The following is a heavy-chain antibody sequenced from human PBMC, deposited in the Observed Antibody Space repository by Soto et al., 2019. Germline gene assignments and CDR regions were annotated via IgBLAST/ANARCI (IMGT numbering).Heavy chain of an antibody. D-gene: IGHD4-4*01. CDR3: AIYNNYHFRYYGMDG. V-gene: IGHV1-24*01. CDR2: FDPEDGET. CDR1: GYTLTELS. J-gene: IGHJ6*02. Sequence: GASVKVSCKVSGYTLTELSMHWVRQAPGKGLEWMGGFDPEDGETIYAQKFQGRVTMTEDTSTDTAYMELSSLRSEDTATYYCAIYNNYHFRYYGMDGRAQGTTVTGSS.